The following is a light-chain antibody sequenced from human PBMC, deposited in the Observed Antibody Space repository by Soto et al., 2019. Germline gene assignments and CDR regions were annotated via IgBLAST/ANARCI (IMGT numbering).Light chain of an antibody. CDR2: EVS. CDR1: SSDVGSYNL. CDR3: CSYAGSSPVV. J-gene: IGLJ2*01. Sequence: QSALTQPASVSGSPGQSITISCTGTSSDVGSYNLVSWYQQHPGKAPKLMIYEVSKRPSGVSNRFSGSKSGNTASLTISVLQAEDEADYYCCSYAGSSPVVFGGGTKLTVL. V-gene: IGLV2-23*02.